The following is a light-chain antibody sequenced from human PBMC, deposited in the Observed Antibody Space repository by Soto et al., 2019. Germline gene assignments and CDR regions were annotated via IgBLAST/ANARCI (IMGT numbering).Light chain of an antibody. CDR1: SSDVGFYDY. Sequence: QSALTQPPSASGSPGQSVTVSSTGTSSDVGFYDYVSWYQQHPGKAPKLILYEVSKRPSGVADRFSGSNSGNSASLTVSGLQAEDADDSSCSSSVGNNTHHDIGTGTKVTVL. V-gene: IGLV2-8*01. CDR2: EVS. J-gene: IGLJ1*01. CDR3: SSSVGNNTHHD.